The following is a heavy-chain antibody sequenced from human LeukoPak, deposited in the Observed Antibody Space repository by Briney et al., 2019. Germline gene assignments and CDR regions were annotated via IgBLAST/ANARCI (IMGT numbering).Heavy chain of an antibody. D-gene: IGHD4-17*01. J-gene: IGHJ5*02. CDR1: GGTFSSYA. V-gene: IGHV1-69*13. CDR3: ARDRAHDYGDGFDP. Sequence: ASVKVSCKASGGTFSSYAISWVRQAPGQGLEWMGGIIPIFGTANYAQKFQGRVTITADESTSTAYMELSSLRSEDTAVYYCARDRAHDYGDGFDPWGQGTLVTVSS. CDR2: IIPIFGTA.